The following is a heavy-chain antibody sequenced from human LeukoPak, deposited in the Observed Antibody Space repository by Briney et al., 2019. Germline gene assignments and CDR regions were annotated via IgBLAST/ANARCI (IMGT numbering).Heavy chain of an antibody. V-gene: IGHV4-4*09. D-gene: IGHD3-9*01. CDR3: ARQGVLRYFDGYWFDP. J-gene: IGHJ5*02. CDR1: GGSISSYY. Sequence: ETLSLTCTVSGGSISSYYWSWIRQPPGKDLEWIGYIYTSGSTNYNPSLKSRVTISVDTSKNQFSLKLSSVTAADTAVYYCARQGVLRYFDGYWFDPWGQGTLVTVSS. CDR2: IYTSGST.